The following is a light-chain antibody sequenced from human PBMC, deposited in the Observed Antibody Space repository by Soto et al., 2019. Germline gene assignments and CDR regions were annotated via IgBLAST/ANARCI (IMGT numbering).Light chain of an antibody. CDR1: SSDVGDYSY. Sequence: QSVLTQPSSGSGSPGQSITISCTGTSSDVGDYSYVSWYQQHPGKAPKLIIYDVTKRPSGVPDRFSGSKSGNTASLTISGLQAEDEADYFCCSYAGSYTSPYVFGTGTKVTVL. J-gene: IGLJ1*01. CDR2: DVT. CDR3: CSYAGSYTSPYV. V-gene: IGLV2-11*01.